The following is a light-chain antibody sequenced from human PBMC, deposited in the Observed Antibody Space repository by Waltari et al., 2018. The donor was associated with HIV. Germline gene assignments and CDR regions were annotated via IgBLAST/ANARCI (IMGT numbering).Light chain of an antibody. Sequence: QSVLTQPPSASGTPGQRVTISCSGSSSKIGSNYVHWYQQLPGTAPKLLIYRNNQRPSGVPDRFSGSKSGTSASLAILGLQAEDEADYYCQSFDRLSALPIFGGGTRLTV. V-gene: IGLV1-47*01. CDR3: QSFDRLSALPI. CDR2: RNN. CDR1: SSKIGSNY. J-gene: IGLJ2*01.